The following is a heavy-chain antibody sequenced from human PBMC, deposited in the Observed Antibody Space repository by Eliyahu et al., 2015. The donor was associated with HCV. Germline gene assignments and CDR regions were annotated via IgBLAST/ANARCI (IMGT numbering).Heavy chain of an antibody. CDR3: ARMGITFGGVYNWFDP. CDR2: IDWDDDK. J-gene: IGHJ5*02. D-gene: IGHD3-16*01. CDR1: GFSLSTSGMC. Sequence: QVTLRESGPALVKPTQTLTLTCTFSGFSLSTSGMCVSWIRQPPGKALEWLARIDWDDDKYYSTSLKTRLTISKDTSKNQVVLTMTNMDPVDTATYYCARMGITFGGVYNWFDPWGQGTLVTVSS. V-gene: IGHV2-70*15.